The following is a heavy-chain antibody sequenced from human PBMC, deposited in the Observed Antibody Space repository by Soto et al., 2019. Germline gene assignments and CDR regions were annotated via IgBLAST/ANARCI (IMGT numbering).Heavy chain of an antibody. V-gene: IGHV1-3*01. J-gene: IGHJ4*02. Sequence: ASVKVSCKASGYTFTNYAMHLVRQAPGQRLEWMGWISAGNGNTKYSQRFQGRVTITRDTSASTDYMELSSLRSEDTAVYYCASGSNFDYWGQGTLVTVSS. CDR2: ISAGNGNT. D-gene: IGHD3-10*01. CDR1: GYTFTNYA. CDR3: ASGSNFDY.